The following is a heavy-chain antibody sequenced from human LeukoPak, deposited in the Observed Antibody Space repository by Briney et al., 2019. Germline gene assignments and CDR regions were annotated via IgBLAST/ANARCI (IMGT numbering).Heavy chain of an antibody. D-gene: IGHD6-19*01. V-gene: IGHV3-23*01. Sequence: PGRSLRLSCAASGFTFSSYAMHWVRQAPGKGLEWVSGIISTGGSTYYADSVKGRFTISRDNSKSTLSLQMDSLRAEDTAVYYCAKGYSSGWRTYFDYWGQGTLVTVSS. J-gene: IGHJ4*02. CDR1: GFTFSSYA. CDR2: IISTGGST. CDR3: AKGYSSGWRTYFDY.